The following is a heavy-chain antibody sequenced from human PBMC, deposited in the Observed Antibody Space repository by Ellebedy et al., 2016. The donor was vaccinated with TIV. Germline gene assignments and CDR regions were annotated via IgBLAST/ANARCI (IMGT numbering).Heavy chain of an antibody. D-gene: IGHD3-22*01. CDR2: ISSTGSSI. J-gene: IGHJ4*02. Sequence: GESLKISCAASGFTFSVYRMNWVRQAPGKGLEWVSAISSTGSSIYYADSVKGRFTVPRDNAKTSLYLQMNSLRAEDTAVYYCARSMIGVTTPDNWGQGTLVSVSS. CDR1: GFTFSVYR. V-gene: IGHV3-21*06. CDR3: ARSMIGVTTPDN.